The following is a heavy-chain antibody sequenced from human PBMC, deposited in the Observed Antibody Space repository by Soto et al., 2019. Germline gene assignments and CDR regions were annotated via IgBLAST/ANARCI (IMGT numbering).Heavy chain of an antibody. V-gene: IGHV1-18*04. CDR2: ISTFTGNT. Sequence: QVHLVQSGTEVKEPGASVKVSCKASASTFTGYTINWVRQAPGQGLEWMGWISTFTGNTKYAGNFEGRVTMTTNTSTNTAYMELTSLTFDDAAVYFCARGTVTSGRWFGPWGQGTLVSVSS. CDR1: ASTFTGYT. J-gene: IGHJ5*02. CDR3: ARGTVTSGRWFGP. D-gene: IGHD4-17*01.